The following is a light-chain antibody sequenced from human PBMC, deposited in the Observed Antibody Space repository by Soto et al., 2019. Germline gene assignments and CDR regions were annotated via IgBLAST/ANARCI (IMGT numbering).Light chain of an antibody. CDR3: QQCNRYPIT. CDR2: AAS. Sequence: IQVTRSPSSLSASVVDIFTISCRASQGISSYLAWYRQKPGKAPKRLIYAASSLQSGVPSRFSGSGSGTEFTLTISSLQPDDSATYYCQQCNRYPITFGQGTRLEIK. CDR1: QGISSY. J-gene: IGKJ5*01. V-gene: IGKV1-16*01.